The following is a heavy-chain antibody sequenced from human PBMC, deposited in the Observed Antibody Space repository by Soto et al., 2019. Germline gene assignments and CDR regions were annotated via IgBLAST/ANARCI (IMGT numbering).Heavy chain of an antibody. V-gene: IGHV4-34*01. CDR1: GGSFSGYY. J-gene: IGHJ5*02. CDR2: INHSGST. Sequence: QVQLQQWGAGLLKPSETLSLTCAVYGGSFSGYYWSWICQPPGKGLEWIGEINHSGSTNYNPSLKSRVTISVDTSKNQFSLKLSSVTAADTDVYYCARGLRYFDWLLYGPNNWFDPWGQGTLVTVSS. D-gene: IGHD3-9*01. CDR3: ARGLRYFDWLLYGPNNWFDP.